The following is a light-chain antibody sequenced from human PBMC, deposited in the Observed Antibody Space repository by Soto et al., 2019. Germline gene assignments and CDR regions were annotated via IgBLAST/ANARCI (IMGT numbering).Light chain of an antibody. V-gene: IGLV2-14*01. CDR2: DVS. CDR1: RSDVGGYNY. CDR3: SSYTRSSTLYV. Sequence: QSALTQPASVSGSPGQSITISCTGTRSDVGGYNYVSWYQQHPGKAPKLMIYDVSNRPSGVSNRFSGSKSGNTASLTISGLQAEDEADYYCSSYTRSSTLYVFGTGTKLTVL. J-gene: IGLJ1*01.